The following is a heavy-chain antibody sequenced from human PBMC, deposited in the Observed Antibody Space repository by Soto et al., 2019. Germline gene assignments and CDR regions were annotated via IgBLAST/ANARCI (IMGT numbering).Heavy chain of an antibody. CDR1: GYTFASYA. V-gene: IGHV1-18*01. CDR2: ISAYNGNT. Sequence: QGQLVQSGAEVKKPGASLKVSCKASGYTFASYAISWMRQAPGQGLEWMGWISAYNGNTNYAQKLQGRVTMTTDTSTSTAYMELRRLRSDDTAEDYCAIEPPPPEYWGQGTLVTGSS. J-gene: IGHJ4*02. D-gene: IGHD2-2*01. CDR3: AIEPPPPEY.